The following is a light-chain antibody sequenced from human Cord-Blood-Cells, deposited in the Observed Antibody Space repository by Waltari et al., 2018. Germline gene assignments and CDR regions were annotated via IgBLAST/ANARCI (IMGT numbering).Light chain of an antibody. CDR1: SSDVGGYNY. V-gene: IGLV2-14*01. Sequence: QSALTQPASVSGSPGQSITIPCTGTSSDVGGYNYVSWYQQHPGKAPKLMIYDVSNRPSGVSTRFSGSKSVNTASLTISGLQAEDEADYYCSSYTSSSTLVFGTGTKVTVL. J-gene: IGLJ1*01. CDR3: SSYTSSSTLV. CDR2: DVS.